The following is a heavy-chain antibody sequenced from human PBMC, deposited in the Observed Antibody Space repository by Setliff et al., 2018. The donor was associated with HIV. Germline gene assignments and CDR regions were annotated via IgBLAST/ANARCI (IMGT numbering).Heavy chain of an antibody. V-gene: IGHV1-69*10. CDR2: IIPILGIA. Sequence: GASVKVSCKASAFTFNIYAIYWVRQAPGQGLEWMGGIIPILGIANYAQKFQGRVTITADESTSTAYMELSSLRSEDTAVYYCARDFWLVGATFGDAFDIWGQGTMVTVSS. CDR1: AFTFNIYA. J-gene: IGHJ3*02. D-gene: IGHD1-26*01. CDR3: ARDFWLVGATFGDAFDI.